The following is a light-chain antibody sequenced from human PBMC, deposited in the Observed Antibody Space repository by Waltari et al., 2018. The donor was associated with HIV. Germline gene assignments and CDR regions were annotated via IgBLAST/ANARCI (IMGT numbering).Light chain of an antibody. Sequence: QSALTQPASVSGSPGQSITISCTGTTSDIGNYNYVSWYQHHPGRAPKPIISEVSNRPSGVSTRFSGSKSGNTASLTVSGLHAEDEGDYYCSSYSSSTSPYVFGTGTKVTVV. V-gene: IGLV2-14*01. J-gene: IGLJ1*01. CDR1: TSDIGNYNY. CDR3: SSYSSSTSPYV. CDR2: EVS.